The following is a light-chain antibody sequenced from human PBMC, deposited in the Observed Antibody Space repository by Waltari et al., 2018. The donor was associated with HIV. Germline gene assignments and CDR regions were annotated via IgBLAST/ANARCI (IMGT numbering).Light chain of an antibody. CDR1: SSDVADHNF. CDR2: SVN. J-gene: IGLJ2*01. CDR3: CSYGGNYTWI. V-gene: IGLV2-11*01. Sequence: QSALTQPRSVSGSPGQSVTISCTETSSDVADHNFVSWYQQHPGRAPKVLIFSVNKRPSGVPDRFSGSKSGNTTSLTISGLQADDEADYYCCSYGGNYTWIFGGGTKLTVL.